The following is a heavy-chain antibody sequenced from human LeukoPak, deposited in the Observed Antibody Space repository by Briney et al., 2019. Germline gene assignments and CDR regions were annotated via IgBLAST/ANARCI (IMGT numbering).Heavy chain of an antibody. V-gene: IGHV4-34*01. Sequence: PSETLSLTCAVYGGSFSGYYWSWIRQPPGKGLEWIGEINHSGSTNYNPSLKSRVTISVDTSKNQFSLKLSSVTAADTAVYYCARVATYYYDSSGYVHAFDIWGQGTMVTVSS. D-gene: IGHD3-22*01. CDR3: ARVATYYYDSSGYVHAFDI. CDR1: GGSFSGYY. J-gene: IGHJ3*02. CDR2: INHSGST.